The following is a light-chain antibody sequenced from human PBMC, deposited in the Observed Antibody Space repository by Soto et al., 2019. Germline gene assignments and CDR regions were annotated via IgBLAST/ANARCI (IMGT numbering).Light chain of an antibody. J-gene: IGKJ1*01. CDR3: QQYGDSPWT. CDR1: QYISTN. CDR2: GAF. V-gene: IGKV3-20*01. Sequence: VLTQSPDSLALSPGERATLSCRASQYISTNLAWYQQKPGQAPRLLFSGAFNRATDTPDRFSGSGSGTDFTLIISGVEAEDFAMYYCQQYGDSPWTLGQGTQVDIK.